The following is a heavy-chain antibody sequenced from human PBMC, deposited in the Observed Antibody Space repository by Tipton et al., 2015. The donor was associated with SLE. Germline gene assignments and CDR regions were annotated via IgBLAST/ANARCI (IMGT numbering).Heavy chain of an antibody. D-gene: IGHD3-10*01. CDR2: IYNTGRA. Sequence: GLVKPSKTLSLTCTVSGGSISSYYWSWIRQPPGKGLEYIGFIYNTGRANYNPSLRGRVTISLDTSKNQVSLHLNSVTAADTAVYFCARDRSGDNYYGMDVWGQGTTVTVSS. J-gene: IGHJ6*02. V-gene: IGHV4-59*01. CDR1: GGSISSYY. CDR3: ARDRSGDNYYGMDV.